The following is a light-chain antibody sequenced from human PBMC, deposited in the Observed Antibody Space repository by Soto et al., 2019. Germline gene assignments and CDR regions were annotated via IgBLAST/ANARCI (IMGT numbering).Light chain of an antibody. Sequence: EIVMTQSPATLSVSPGERATLSCRASQSVSSSYLAWYQQKPGQAPRLLIYGASSRATGIPDRFSGSGSGTDFTLTISRLEPEDFATYYCQHYNSYSEAFGQGTKGDIK. V-gene: IGKV3-20*01. CDR3: QHYNSYSEA. J-gene: IGKJ1*01. CDR2: GAS. CDR1: QSVSSSY.